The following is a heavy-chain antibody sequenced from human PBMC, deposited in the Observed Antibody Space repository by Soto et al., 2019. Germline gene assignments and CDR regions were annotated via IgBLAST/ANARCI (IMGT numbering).Heavy chain of an antibody. J-gene: IGHJ5*02. V-gene: IGHV6-1*01. CDR2: TYYRSKWYN. D-gene: IGHD2-15*01. CDR3: ARGGPPPFMGYNWFDP. Sequence: PSQTLSLTCAISGDSVSINSAAWNWIRQSPSRGLEWLGRTYYRSKWYNDYAVSVKSRITINPDTSKNQFSLQLNSVTPEDTAVYYCARGGPPPFMGYNWFDPWGQGTLVTVSS. CDR1: GDSVSINSAA.